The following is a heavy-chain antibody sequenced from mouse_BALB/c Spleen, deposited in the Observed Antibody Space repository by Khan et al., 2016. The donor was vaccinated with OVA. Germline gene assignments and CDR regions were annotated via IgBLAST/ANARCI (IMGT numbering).Heavy chain of an antibody. Sequence: QLEESGPGLVKPSQSLSLTCTVTGYSITSGYGWNWIRQFPGNKLEWMGYISYSGSTNYNPSLKSRISITRDTSKIQFFLQLNSVTTEDTATYYCARTARIKYWGQGTTLTVSS. CDR1: GYSITSGYG. D-gene: IGHD1-2*01. J-gene: IGHJ2*01. V-gene: IGHV3-2*02. CDR2: ISYSGST. CDR3: ARTARIKY.